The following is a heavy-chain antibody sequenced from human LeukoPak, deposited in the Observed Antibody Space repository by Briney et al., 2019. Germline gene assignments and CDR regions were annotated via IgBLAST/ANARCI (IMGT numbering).Heavy chain of an antibody. J-gene: IGHJ5*02. Sequence: SVKVSCEASGGTFSSYAISWVRQAPGQGLEWMGGIIPIFGTANYAQKFQGRVTITADESTSTAYMELSSLRSEDTAVYYCARDCLGATNWFDPWGQGTLVTVSS. CDR3: ARDCLGATNWFDP. CDR1: GGTFSSYA. V-gene: IGHV1-69*13. CDR2: IIPIFGTA. D-gene: IGHD1-26*01.